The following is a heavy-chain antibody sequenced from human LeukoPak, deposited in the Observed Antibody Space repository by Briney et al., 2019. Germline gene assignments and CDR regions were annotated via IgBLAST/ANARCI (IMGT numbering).Heavy chain of an antibody. Sequence: GGSLRLSCAASGFTFDDYAMQWVRQAPGKGLEWVSLISGDGGSTYYADSVKGRFTISRDNSINSLYLQMNSLRTEDTALYYCAKDYDSSGYYEGYFDYWGQGTLVTVSS. V-gene: IGHV3-43*02. D-gene: IGHD3-22*01. CDR3: AKDYDSSGYYEGYFDY. CDR1: GFTFDDYA. J-gene: IGHJ4*02. CDR2: ISGDGGST.